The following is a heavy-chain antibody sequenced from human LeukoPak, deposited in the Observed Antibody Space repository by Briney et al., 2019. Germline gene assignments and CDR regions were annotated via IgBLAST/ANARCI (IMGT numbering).Heavy chain of an antibody. Sequence: PSETLSLTCTVSGVSISSSNSYWGWIRQPPGKGLEWIGSIYYSGNTYYNASLKSRVTISVDTSKNQFSLQLSSVTAADTAVYYCARDWNRYAYWGQGTLVTVSS. D-gene: IGHD1-1*01. CDR2: IYYSGNT. CDR3: ARDWNRYAY. CDR1: GVSISSSNSY. V-gene: IGHV4-39*07. J-gene: IGHJ4*02.